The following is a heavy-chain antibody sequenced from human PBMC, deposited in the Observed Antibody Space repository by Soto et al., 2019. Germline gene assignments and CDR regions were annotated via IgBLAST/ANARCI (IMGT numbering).Heavy chain of an antibody. J-gene: IGHJ6*02. Sequence: SGGSLRLSCAASGFTFSSYSMNWVRQAPGKGLEWVSYISSSSSTIYYADSVKGRFTISRDNAKNSLYLQMNSLRDEDTAVYYCARDREYRSANYAVYYGMDVWGQGTTVTVSS. CDR2: ISSSSSTI. D-gene: IGHD4-4*01. V-gene: IGHV3-48*02. CDR3: ARDREYRSANYAVYYGMDV. CDR1: GFTFSSYS.